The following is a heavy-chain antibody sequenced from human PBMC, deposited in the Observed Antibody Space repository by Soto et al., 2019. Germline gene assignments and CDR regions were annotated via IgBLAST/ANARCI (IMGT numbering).Heavy chain of an antibody. CDR3: EREVAVAGTSIDY. CDR2: IIPIFGTA. Sequence: SVKVSCKASGGAFSSYAISWVRQAPGQGLEWMGGIIPIFGTANYAQKFQGRVTITADKSTSTAYMELSSLRSEDTAVYYCEREVAVAGTSIDYWGQGTLVTVSS. CDR1: GGAFSSYA. D-gene: IGHD6-19*01. V-gene: IGHV1-69*06. J-gene: IGHJ4*02.